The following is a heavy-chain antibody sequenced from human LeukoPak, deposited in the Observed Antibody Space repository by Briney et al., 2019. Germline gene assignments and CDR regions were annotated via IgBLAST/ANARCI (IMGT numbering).Heavy chain of an antibody. CDR3: AKAIGGYSYGY. J-gene: IGHJ4*02. CDR1: GFTFSSYA. Sequence: PGGSLRLSCAASGFTFSSYAMSWVRQAPGKGMEWVSAISGSGGSTYYADSVKGRFTISRDNSKNTLYLQMNSLRAEDTALYYCAKAIGGYSYGYWGQGTLLTVSS. V-gene: IGHV3-23*01. D-gene: IGHD5-18*01. CDR2: ISGSGGST.